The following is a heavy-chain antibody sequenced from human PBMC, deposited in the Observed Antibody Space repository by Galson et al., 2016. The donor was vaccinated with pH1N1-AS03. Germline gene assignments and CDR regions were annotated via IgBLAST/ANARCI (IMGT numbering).Heavy chain of an antibody. CDR1: GGTFSNYA. CDR2: FIPVFNTV. CDR3: AGRQNGRHYDFWSGARGFDS. V-gene: IGHV1-69*05. D-gene: IGHD3-3*01. Sequence: SVKVSCKASGGTFSNYAISWVRQALGQGLEWLGGFIPVFNTVKYEQKFQGRVTITTDESTSTAYMEVRSLRSEDTAVYYCAGRQNGRHYDFWSGARGFDSWGQGTLVTVSS. J-gene: IGHJ4*02.